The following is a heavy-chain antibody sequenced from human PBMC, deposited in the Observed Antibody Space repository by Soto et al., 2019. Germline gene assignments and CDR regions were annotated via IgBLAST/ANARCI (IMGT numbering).Heavy chain of an antibody. CDR3: VRNKASGLDI. CDR2: IHPNIGSA. V-gene: IGHV1-46*01. CDR1: GYTFTTYY. Sequence: GASVKVSCKASGYTFTTYYIDCVRQAPGEGPEWMGFIHPNIGSATYSRKLQGRVTITRETSTGTVHLELSSLGSEDTAVYYCVRNKASGLDIWGQGTVVTVSS. D-gene: IGHD6-25*01. J-gene: IGHJ3*02.